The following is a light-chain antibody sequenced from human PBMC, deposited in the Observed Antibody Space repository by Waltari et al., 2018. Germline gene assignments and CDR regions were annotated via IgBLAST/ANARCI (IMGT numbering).Light chain of an antibody. J-gene: IGLJ3*02. CDR3: LSYTTSSILGV. V-gene: IGLV2-14*01. CDR1: SSDIGDYI. Sequence: QSALTQPASVSGSPGQSITISCTGTSSDIGDYIVSWYQQHPGKAPKLMFYVVGSRPPGVSTRFSGSKSGNTASLTISGLQAEDEADYYCLSYTTSSILGVFGGGTKLTVL. CDR2: VVG.